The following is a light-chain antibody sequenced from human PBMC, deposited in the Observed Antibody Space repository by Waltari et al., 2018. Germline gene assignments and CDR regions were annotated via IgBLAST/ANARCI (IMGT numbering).Light chain of an antibody. V-gene: IGLV1-44*01. Sequence: QSVLTQPPSSSGTPGERVTISCSGSNSNIGSNTVNWYQQFPGTAPKLLIYTNDQRPSACPDRFSGSKSGTSASLAISGLQADDEAHYYCAAWDDHLNARVFGGGTMLTVL. J-gene: IGLJ3*02. CDR3: AAWDDHLNARV. CDR1: NSNIGSNT. CDR2: TND.